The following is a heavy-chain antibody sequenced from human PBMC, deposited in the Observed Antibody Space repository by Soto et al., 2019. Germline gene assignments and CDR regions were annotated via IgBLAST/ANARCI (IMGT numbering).Heavy chain of an antibody. CDR1: GFTFSSYW. CDR2: INSDGSST. J-gene: IGHJ4*02. V-gene: IGHV3-74*01. D-gene: IGHD2-15*01. Sequence: EVQLVESGGGLVQPGGSLRLSCAASGFTFSSYWMHWVRQAPGKGLVWVSRINSDGSSTAYADSVMCRFTISRDNAKNTLYLKMNSLRAEDTAVYYCARDQGYCSGGSCYVAGYWGQGTLVTVSS. CDR3: ARDQGYCSGGSCYVAGY.